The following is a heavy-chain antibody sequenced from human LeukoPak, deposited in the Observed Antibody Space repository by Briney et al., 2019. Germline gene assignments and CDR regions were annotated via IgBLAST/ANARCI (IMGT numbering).Heavy chain of an antibody. J-gene: IGHJ3*02. D-gene: IGHD1-26*01. CDR2: ISTSNSLT. CDR1: VYTFSSYG. CDR3: ARPTASYDTLDI. Sequence: GASVKVSCKASVYTFSSYGISWVRQAPGQGLECVGWISTSNSLTRYPEKFQDRVTLTTDASTSTAYMELRSLRSDDAAVYYCARPTASYDTLDIWGQGTRVTVSS. V-gene: IGHV1-18*01.